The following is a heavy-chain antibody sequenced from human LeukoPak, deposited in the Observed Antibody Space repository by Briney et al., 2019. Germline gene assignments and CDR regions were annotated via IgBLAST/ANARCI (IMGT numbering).Heavy chain of an antibody. J-gene: IGHJ4*02. CDR1: GFTFSRYS. V-gene: IGHV3-21*01. CDR3: ARELVSSIVVVTAMGYFDY. Sequence: GGSLRLSCAASGFTFSRYSMNWVRHGPGEGLEWVSSISSSSSYIYYVDSVKGRFTTSTDNAKNSLYLQMSSLRAEDTAVYYCARELVSSIVVVTAMGYFDYWGQGTLVTVSS. D-gene: IGHD2-21*02. CDR2: ISSSSSYI.